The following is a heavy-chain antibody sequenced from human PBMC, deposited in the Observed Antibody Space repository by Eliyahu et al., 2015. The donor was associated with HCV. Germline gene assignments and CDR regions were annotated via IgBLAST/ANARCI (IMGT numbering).Heavy chain of an antibody. Sequence: EVQLVESGGGLVKPGGSLRLSCAASGFPFSSYSMNWVRQAPGKGLEWVSSISSSSSYIYYADSVKGRFTISRDNAKNSLYLQMNSLRAEDTAVYYCARDSHVIGLKYYYYGMDVWGQGTTVTVSS. CDR3: ARDSHVIGLKYYYYGMDV. D-gene: IGHD3-16*02. CDR2: ISSSSSYI. V-gene: IGHV3-21*01. J-gene: IGHJ6*02. CDR1: GFPFSSYS.